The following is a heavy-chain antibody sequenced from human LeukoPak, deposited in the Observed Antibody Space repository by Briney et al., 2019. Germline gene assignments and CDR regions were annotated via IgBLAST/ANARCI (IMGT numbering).Heavy chain of an antibody. CDR2: INHSGST. D-gene: IGHD6-19*01. J-gene: IGHJ4*02. Sequence: KPSETLSLTCAVYGGSFSGYYWSWIRQPPGKGLEWIGEINHSGSTNYNPSLKSQVTTSVDTSKNQFSLKLSSVTAADTAVYYCARARYSSGYDYWGQGTLVTVSS. CDR1: GGSFSGYY. V-gene: IGHV4-34*01. CDR3: ARARYSSGYDY.